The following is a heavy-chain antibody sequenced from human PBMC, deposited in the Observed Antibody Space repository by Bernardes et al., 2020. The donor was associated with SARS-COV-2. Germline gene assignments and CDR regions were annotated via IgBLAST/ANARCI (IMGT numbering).Heavy chain of an antibody. Sequence: SETLSLTCAVYGGSFSVYYWTWIRQPPGKGLEWIGEINHSGSTNYNPSLKSRVTISVNTSKNQFSLKLSSVTAADTAVYYCATTHYYDSSGYFPAGNFWGQGTLVTVSS. CDR1: GGSFSVYY. CDR3: ATTHYYDSSGYFPAGNF. J-gene: IGHJ4*02. CDR2: INHSGST. V-gene: IGHV4-34*01. D-gene: IGHD3-22*01.